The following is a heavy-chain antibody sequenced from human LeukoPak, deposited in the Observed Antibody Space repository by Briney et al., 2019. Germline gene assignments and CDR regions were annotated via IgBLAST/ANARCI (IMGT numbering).Heavy chain of an antibody. D-gene: IGHD1-14*01. J-gene: IGHJ4*02. V-gene: IGHV3-53*01. CDR1: GFTVSSNY. Sequence: GGSLRLSCAASGFTVSSNYMNWVRQAPGKGLEWVSVIYTGGSTYYADSVKGRFTISRDNSENTVYLQMNSLRAEDTAVYYCAARNPFDYWGQGTLVTVSS. CDR2: IYTGGST. CDR3: AARNPFDY.